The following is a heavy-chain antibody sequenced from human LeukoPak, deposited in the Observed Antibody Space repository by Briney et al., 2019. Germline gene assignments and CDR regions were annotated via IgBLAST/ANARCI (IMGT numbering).Heavy chain of an antibody. J-gene: IGHJ1*01. CDR2: INWNGGST. Sequence: GGSLRLSCAGSGYIFDDYGMRWVRHAPGKGLEWVAGINWNGGSTGYAASVKGRCTISRDNAKTALYLEMNSLRVEDTAFYYCVRLGRDGYTYGAAYWGQGALLTVSS. D-gene: IGHD5-24*01. CDR3: VRLGRDGYTYGAAY. CDR1: GYIFDDYG. V-gene: IGHV3-20*04.